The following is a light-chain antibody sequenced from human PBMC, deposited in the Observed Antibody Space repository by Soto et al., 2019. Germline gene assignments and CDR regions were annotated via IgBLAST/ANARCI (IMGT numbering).Light chain of an antibody. CDR1: RSVSSRY. CDR2: GAS. Sequence: EIVLTQSPGTLSLSPGERATLSCRASRSVSSRYLAWYQQKAGQAPRLLISGASSRATGIPDGFSGSGSGTDFTLIISRLEPEDFAMYYCHQYGYSPNTFGQGTKVEIK. J-gene: IGKJ2*01. V-gene: IGKV3-20*01. CDR3: HQYGYSPNT.